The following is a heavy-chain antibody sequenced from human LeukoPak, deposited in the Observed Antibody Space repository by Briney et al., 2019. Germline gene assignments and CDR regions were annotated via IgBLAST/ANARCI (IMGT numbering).Heavy chain of an antibody. CDR3: ARASRNGSGSTPRGPYYYGMDV. V-gene: IGHV4-59*01. CDR1: GGSISSYY. CDR2: IYYSGST. Sequence: SETLSLTCTVSGGSISSYYWSWIRQPPGKGLEWIGYIYYSGSTNYNPSLKSRVTILVDTSKNQFSLKLSSVTAADTAVYYCARASRNGSGSTPRGPYYYGMDVWGQGTTVTVSS. J-gene: IGHJ6*02. D-gene: IGHD3-10*01.